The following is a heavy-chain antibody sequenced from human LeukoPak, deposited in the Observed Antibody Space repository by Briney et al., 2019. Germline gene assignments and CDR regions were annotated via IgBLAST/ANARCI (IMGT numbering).Heavy chain of an antibody. CDR2: ISGSGETT. CDR3: AKRGYTYGGHFDY. CDR1: GFTFSSFH. D-gene: IGHD5-18*01. Sequence: GGSLRLSCEASGFTFSSFHMSWVRQAPGKGLEWVSAISGSGETTYYADSVKGRFTVSRDNSKNTLYVQMDSLRAEDTAVYYCAKRGYTYGGHFDYWGQGALVTVSS. J-gene: IGHJ4*02. V-gene: IGHV3-23*01.